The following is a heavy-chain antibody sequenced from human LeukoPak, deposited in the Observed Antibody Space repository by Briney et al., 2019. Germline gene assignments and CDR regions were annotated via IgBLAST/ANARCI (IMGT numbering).Heavy chain of an antibody. J-gene: IGHJ4*02. CDR2: INDSGTT. D-gene: IGHD3-10*01. V-gene: IGHV4-34*01. CDR1: SEFFSGYY. CDR3: ARLPLGAFGEVLNFDY. Sequence: SETLSLTCGVSSEFFSGYYWGWIRQPPGKGLEWIGDINDSGTTKYNPTLKSRVTISIDSSKRQFSLKVKSVTAADTAVYYCARLPLGAFGEVLNFDYWGQGTPVTVSS.